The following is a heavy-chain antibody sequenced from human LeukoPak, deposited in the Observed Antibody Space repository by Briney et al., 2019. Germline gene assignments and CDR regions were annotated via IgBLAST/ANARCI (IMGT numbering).Heavy chain of an antibody. J-gene: IGHJ6*03. V-gene: IGHV1-69*13. CDR3: ARDRVVPAAYYYYMDV. CDR1: GGTFSSYA. CDR2: IIPIFGTA. D-gene: IGHD2-2*01. Sequence: ASVKVFCKASGGTFSSYAISWVRQAPGQGLEWMGGIIPIFGTANYAQKFQGRVTITADESTSTAYMELSSLRSEDTAVYYCARDRVVPAAYYYYMDVWGKGTTVTVSS.